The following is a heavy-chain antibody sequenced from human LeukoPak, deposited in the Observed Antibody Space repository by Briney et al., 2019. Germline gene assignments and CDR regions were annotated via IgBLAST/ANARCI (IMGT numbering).Heavy chain of an antibody. J-gene: IGHJ4*02. D-gene: IGHD3-9*01. CDR2: ISGSGGST. V-gene: IGHV3-23*01. CDR1: GGSIRSYY. Sequence: ETLSLTCTVSGGSIRSYYWSWVRQAPGKGLEWVSAISGSGGSTYYADSVKGRFTISRDNSKNTLYLQMNSLRAEDTAVYYCARVHYDILTGYGLTFDYWGQGTLVTVSS. CDR3: ARVHYDILTGYGLTFDY.